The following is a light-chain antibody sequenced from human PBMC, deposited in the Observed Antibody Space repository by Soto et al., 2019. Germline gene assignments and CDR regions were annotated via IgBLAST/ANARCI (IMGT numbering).Light chain of an antibody. Sequence: EIVWTQSPATLSLSPGERATLSCRASQSVSSFLAWYKQRPGQAPSLLIFDASNRATGIPARFCGSGSGTDFTLTISSLEPEDFAVYYCQQRSSWITFGQGTRLENK. CDR2: DAS. J-gene: IGKJ5*01. V-gene: IGKV3-11*01. CDR3: QQRSSWIT. CDR1: QSVSSF.